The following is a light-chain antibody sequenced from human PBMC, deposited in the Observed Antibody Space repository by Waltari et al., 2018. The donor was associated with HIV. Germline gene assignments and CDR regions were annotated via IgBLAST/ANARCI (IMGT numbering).Light chain of an antibody. J-gene: IGKJ3*01. CDR1: RSVDSNY. V-gene: IGKV3-20*01. CDR2: GTS. CDR3: QQYGSSFLT. Sequence: VLTQSPATLSLSPGERATLSCRASRSVDSNYLALYQQRPGQTPRLLIHGTSNSATGIPDRFTCGGSGADFTLSISSLEPDDFAVYYCQQYGSSFLTFGPGTKVEI.